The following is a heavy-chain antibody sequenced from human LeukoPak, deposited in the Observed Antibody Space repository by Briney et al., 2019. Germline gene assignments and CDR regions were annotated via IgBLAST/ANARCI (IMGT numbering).Heavy chain of an antibody. V-gene: IGHV3-66*01. Sequence: GGSLRLSCAASGFTVGTNYMGWVRQAPGKGLEWVSIIYSGGNTHYVDSVKGRFTISRDNGRLFLQMNSLRVEDTAIYYCARDKPDAAGSSAWYWAAWGQGTLVIVSS. CDR3: ARDKPDAAGSSAWYWAA. CDR2: IYSGGNT. CDR1: GFTVGTNY. D-gene: IGHD2-8*02. J-gene: IGHJ5*02.